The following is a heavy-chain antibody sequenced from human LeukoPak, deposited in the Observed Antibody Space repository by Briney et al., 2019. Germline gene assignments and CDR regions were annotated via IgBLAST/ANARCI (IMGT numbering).Heavy chain of an antibody. D-gene: IGHD1-20*01. CDR2: IGLASGFV. Sequence: GGSLRLSCAASGFTFSDYSMNWVRQAPGRGLEWISYIGLASGFVSYVDSVKGRFTISGDTARNSLYLQMSSLRAEDTAVYYCARDHNWAFDYWGQGALVTVSS. J-gene: IGHJ4*02. V-gene: IGHV3-21*05. CDR1: GFTFSDYS. CDR3: ARDHNWAFDY.